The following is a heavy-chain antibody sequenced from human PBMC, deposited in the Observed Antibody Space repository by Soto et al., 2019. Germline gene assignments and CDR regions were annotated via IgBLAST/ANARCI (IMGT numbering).Heavy chain of an antibody. J-gene: IGHJ4*02. V-gene: IGHV4-39*01. CDR1: GGSVSSGGNY. Sequence: QLQLQESGPGLVKPSETLSLTCAVSGGSVSSGGNYWGWIRQSPGKGLEWIGSVHDTGTTHYNPSLTSRVTISVDTSKNQFSLNVNSVTAADTAVDYCARGLSSPSAAGVWGQGTLVTVSS. CDR2: VHDTGTT. CDR3: ARGLSSPSAAGV. D-gene: IGHD6-6*01.